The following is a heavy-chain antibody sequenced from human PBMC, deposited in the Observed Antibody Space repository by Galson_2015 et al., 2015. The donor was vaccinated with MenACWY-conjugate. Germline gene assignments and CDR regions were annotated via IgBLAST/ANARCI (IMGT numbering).Heavy chain of an antibody. CDR1: GFALSAHY. CDR3: SRARPENWEDVNFDS. CDR2: SGNKYNLHTI. J-gene: IGHJ4*02. D-gene: IGHD7-27*01. Sequence: SLRLSGAASGFALSAHYMDWVRQAPGKGLEWVGRSGNKYNLHTIEYAASVKGRFTISRDASENSLYLLMNSLKIEDTAVYYCSRARPENWEDVNFDSWGQGTLVTVSS. V-gene: IGHV3-72*01.